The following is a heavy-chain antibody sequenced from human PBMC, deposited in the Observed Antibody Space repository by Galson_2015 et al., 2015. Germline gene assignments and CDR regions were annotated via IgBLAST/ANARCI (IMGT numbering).Heavy chain of an antibody. D-gene: IGHD3-10*01. CDR2: IYYSGST. V-gene: IGHV4-30-4*01. Sequence: LSLTCTVSGGSISSGDYYWSWIRQPPGKGLEWIGYIYYSGSTYYNPSLKSRVTISVDTSKNQFSLKLSSVTAADTAVYYCARDLSITMVRGVNGYYYYYGMDVWGQGTTVTVSS. J-gene: IGHJ6*02. CDR1: GGSISSGDYY. CDR3: ARDLSITMVRGVNGYYYYYGMDV.